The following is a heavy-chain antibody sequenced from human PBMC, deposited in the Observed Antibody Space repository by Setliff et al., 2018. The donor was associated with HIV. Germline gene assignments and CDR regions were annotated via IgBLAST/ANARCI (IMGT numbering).Heavy chain of an antibody. CDR2: ISGSGSGT. D-gene: IGHD3-10*01. Sequence: GGSLRLSCPASGFTFSSYAMSWVRQAPGKGLEWVSSISGSGSGTYYTDSVKGRFTISRDNSKNTLYLQMNSLRAEDTAIYYCAKSTDFGSSEFDSWGQGTLVTVSS. V-gene: IGHV3-23*01. CDR3: AKSTDFGSSEFDS. J-gene: IGHJ4*02. CDR1: GFTFSSYA.